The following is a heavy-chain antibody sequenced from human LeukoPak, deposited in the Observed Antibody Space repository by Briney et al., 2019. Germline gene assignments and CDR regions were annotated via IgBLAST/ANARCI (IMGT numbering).Heavy chain of an antibody. Sequence: GGSLRLSCAASGFTLTSYGMHWVRQAPGKGLEWVALTRYDKSNIYYADSVKGRFTISRDNSKNTLYLQMNSLRAEDTAVYYCAKRRVTGYYRNYFDYWGQGTLVTVSS. J-gene: IGHJ4*02. D-gene: IGHD3-9*01. CDR2: TRYDKSNI. CDR3: AKRRVTGYYRNYFDY. CDR1: GFTLTSYG. V-gene: IGHV3-30*02.